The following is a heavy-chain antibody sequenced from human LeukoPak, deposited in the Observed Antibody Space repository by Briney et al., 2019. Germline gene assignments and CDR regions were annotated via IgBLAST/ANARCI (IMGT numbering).Heavy chain of an antibody. CDR3: AKGLSTSYYSDFDY. CDR1: GFTFSSYA. D-gene: IGHD2-2*01. J-gene: IGHJ4*02. CDR2: ISGSSSGT. V-gene: IGHV3-23*01. Sequence: GGSLRLSCAASGFTFSSYAMSWVRQAPGRGLEWVSGISGSSSGTYYADSVKGRFTISISRDNFKNTLYLQMNSLRAEDTAVYYCAKGLSTSYYSDFDYWGQGTLVTVSS.